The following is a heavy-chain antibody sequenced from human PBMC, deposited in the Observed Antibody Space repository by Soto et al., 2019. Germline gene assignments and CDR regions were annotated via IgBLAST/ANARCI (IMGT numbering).Heavy chain of an antibody. CDR2: IYYSGST. Sequence: SETLSLTGTVSGNSISSYYWSWIRQPPGKGLEWIGYIYYSGSTNYNPSLKSRVTISVDTSKNQFSLKLSSVTAADTAVYYCARRYGASFDYWGQGTLVTVSS. CDR3: ARRYGASFDY. V-gene: IGHV4-59*01. D-gene: IGHD4-17*01. J-gene: IGHJ4*02. CDR1: GNSISSYY.